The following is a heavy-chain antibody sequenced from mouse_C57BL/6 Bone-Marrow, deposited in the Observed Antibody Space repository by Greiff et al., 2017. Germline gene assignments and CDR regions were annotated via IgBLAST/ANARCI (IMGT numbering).Heavy chain of an antibody. CDR1: GYTFTSYG. D-gene: IGHD1-1*01. V-gene: IGHV1-81*01. CDR2: IYPRSGNT. Sequence: VKLQESGAELARPGASVKLSCKASGYTFTSYGIRWVKQRPGQGLEWIGEIYPRSGNTYYNEKFKGKATLTADKSSSTAYMELRSLTSEDSAVYFCADYYGSSYGGFAYWGQGTLVTVSA. CDR3: ADYYGSSYGGFAY. J-gene: IGHJ3*01.